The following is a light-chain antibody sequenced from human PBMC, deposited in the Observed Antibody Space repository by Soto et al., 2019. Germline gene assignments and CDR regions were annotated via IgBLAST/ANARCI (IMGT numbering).Light chain of an antibody. CDR1: QSISTY. V-gene: IGKV1-39*01. CDR3: QQSHSATWT. J-gene: IGKJ1*01. CDR2: AAS. Sequence: ETQMTQSPSSLSASVGDRVTITCRASQSISTYLNWYQQKPGKAPRLLIYAASSLQSGVPSRFSGSGSETDFTLTISILQPEDFASYFCQQSHSATWTFGQGTKVDIK.